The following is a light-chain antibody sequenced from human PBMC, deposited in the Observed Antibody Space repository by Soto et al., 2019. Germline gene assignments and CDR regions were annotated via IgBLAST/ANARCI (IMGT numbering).Light chain of an antibody. CDR1: SSNIVAGFD. CDR2: HNT. V-gene: IGLV1-40*01. CDR3: QSYDSDLTESYV. J-gene: IGLJ1*01. Sequence: QSVLALPPSLSATPGQTVTVSCTGSSSNIVAGFDVHWYQLVPGGAPRLLIYHNTNRPSGVPDRFSGSKSGASASLAITGLQAEDEADYYCQSYDSDLTESYVFGTGTKVTVL.